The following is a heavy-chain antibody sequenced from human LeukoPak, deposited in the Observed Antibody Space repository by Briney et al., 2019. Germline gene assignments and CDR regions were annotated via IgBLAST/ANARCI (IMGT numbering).Heavy chain of an antibody. J-gene: IGHJ6*02. CDR2: ISAYNGNT. D-gene: IGHD4-23*01. CDR1: GYTFTSYG. Sequence: ASVKVSCKASGYTFTSYGINWVRQAPGQGLEWMGWISAYNGNTNYAQKLQGRVTMTTDTSTSTAYMELRSLRSEDTAVYYCARVTVVASYYYYGMDVWGQGTTVTVSS. CDR3: ARVTVVASYYYYGMDV. V-gene: IGHV1-18*01.